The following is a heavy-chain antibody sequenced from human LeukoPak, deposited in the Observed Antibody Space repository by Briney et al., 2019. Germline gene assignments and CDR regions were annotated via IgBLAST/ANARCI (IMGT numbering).Heavy chain of an antibody. J-gene: IGHJ4*02. V-gene: IGHV4-39*01. CDR2: IYYSGST. D-gene: IGHD4-17*01. Sequence: PSETLSLTCTVSGGSISSSSYYWGWIRQPPGKGLEWIGSIYYSGSTHYNPSLKSRVTISVDTSKNQFSLKLSSVTAADTAVYYCARQGGYGDYAFRLYWGQGTLVTVSS. CDR3: ARQGGYGDYAFRLY. CDR1: GGSISSSSYY.